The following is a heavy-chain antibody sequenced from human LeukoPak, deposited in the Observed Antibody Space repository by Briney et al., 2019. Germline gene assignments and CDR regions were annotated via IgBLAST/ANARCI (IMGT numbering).Heavy chain of an antibody. J-gene: IGHJ6*02. CDR2: ISSSGSTI. CDR1: GFTFSDYY. D-gene: IGHD3-9*01. Sequence: GGSLRLSCAASGFTFSDYYMSWIRQAPGKGLEWVSYISSSGSTIYYADSVKGRFTISRDNAKNTLYLHMNSLRAEDTVVYDCARDLCGPSLTGYALTYYYGMDVWGQGTTVTVSS. V-gene: IGHV3-11*01. CDR3: ARDLCGPSLTGYALTYYYGMDV.